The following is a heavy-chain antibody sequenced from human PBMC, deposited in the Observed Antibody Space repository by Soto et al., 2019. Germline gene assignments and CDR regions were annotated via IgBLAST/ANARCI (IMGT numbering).Heavy chain of an antibody. V-gene: IGHV3-23*01. CDR3: ARADRGSSGSPAGYRSHGLDV. CDR2: VSAVGDIT. J-gene: IGHJ6*02. CDR1: RFTFSNYA. D-gene: IGHD2-15*01. Sequence: VQLLESGGDLVQSGGSLRLSCAASRFTFSNYAMSWVRQAPGKGLEWVSSVSAVGDITYYADSVKGRFTISRANCNYGLLRQRNRLSAEDTAVYWCARADRGSSGSPAGYRSHGLDVWCPGTRVTVSS.